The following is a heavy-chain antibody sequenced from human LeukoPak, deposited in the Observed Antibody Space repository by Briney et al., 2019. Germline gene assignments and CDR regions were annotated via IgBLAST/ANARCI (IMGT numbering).Heavy chain of an antibody. Sequence: SGGSLRLSCVASGFTFSNYDMSWVRQAPGKGLEWVSEIYSDGSTYYAASVKGRFSISRDNSKNTVYLQMNSLRAEDTAVYYCARELREHGVFDIWGQGTMVTVSS. V-gene: IGHV3-53*01. CDR3: ARELREHGVFDI. J-gene: IGHJ3*02. CDR2: IYSDGST. CDR1: GFTFSNYD. D-gene: IGHD1-26*01.